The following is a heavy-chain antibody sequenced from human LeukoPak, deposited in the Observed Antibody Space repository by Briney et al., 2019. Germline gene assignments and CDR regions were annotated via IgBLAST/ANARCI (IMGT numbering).Heavy chain of an antibody. D-gene: IGHD5-12*01. J-gene: IGHJ5*02. Sequence: SETLSLTCAVYGGSFSGYYWSWIRQPPGKGLEWIGEIYHSGSTNYNPSLKSRVTISVDKSKNQFSLKLSSVTAADTAVYYCARSPVATVDWFDPWGQGTLVTVSS. CDR2: IYHSGST. V-gene: IGHV4-34*01. CDR3: ARSPVATVDWFDP. CDR1: GGSFSGYY.